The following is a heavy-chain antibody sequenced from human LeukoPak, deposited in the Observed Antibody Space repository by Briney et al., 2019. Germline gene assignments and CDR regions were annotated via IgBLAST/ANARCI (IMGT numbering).Heavy chain of an antibody. CDR2: INSDGSST. CDR1: GFTFSSYW. Sequence: GGSLRLSCAASGFTFSSYWMHWVRQAPGRGLVWVSRINSDGSSTSYADSVKGRFTISRDNAKNTLYLQMNSLRAEDTAVYYCARESSLRCFDYWGQGTLVTVSS. V-gene: IGHV3-74*01. D-gene: IGHD2-2*01. J-gene: IGHJ4*02. CDR3: ARESSLRCFDY.